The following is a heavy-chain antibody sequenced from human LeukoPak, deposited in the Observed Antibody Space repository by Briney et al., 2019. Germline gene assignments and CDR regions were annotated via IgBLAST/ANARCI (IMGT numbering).Heavy chain of an antibody. CDR3: ARGRYYCSSTSCYSYYCYYMDV. Sequence: SETLSLTCAVYGGSFSGYYWSWIRQPPGKGLEWIGEINHSGSTNYNPSLKSRVTISVDTSKNQFSLKLSSVTAADTAVYYCARGRYYCSSTSCYSYYCYYMDVWGKGTTVTVSS. V-gene: IGHV4-34*01. J-gene: IGHJ6*03. D-gene: IGHD2-2*02. CDR2: INHSGST. CDR1: GGSFSGYY.